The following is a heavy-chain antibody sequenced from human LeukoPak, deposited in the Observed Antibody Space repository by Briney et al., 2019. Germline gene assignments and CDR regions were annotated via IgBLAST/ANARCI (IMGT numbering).Heavy chain of an antibody. J-gene: IGHJ4*02. V-gene: IGHV1-18*01. CDR1: GYTFSTHD. CDR2: ISAYNGNT. D-gene: IGHD6-13*01. CDR3: ARSSVAAAGTSLD. Sequence: ASVRVSCKASGYTFSTHDINWVRQAPGQGLEWMGWISAYNGNTNYAQKLQGRVTMTTDTSTSTAYMELRSLRSDDTAVYYCARSSVAAAGTSLDWGQGTLVTVSS.